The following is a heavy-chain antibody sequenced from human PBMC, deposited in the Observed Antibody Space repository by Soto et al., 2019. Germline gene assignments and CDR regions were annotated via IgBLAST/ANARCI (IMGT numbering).Heavy chain of an antibody. CDR3: ARDKKPFKRSPSIRKSYCGGMDL. J-gene: IGHJ6*01. V-gene: IGHV3-30-3*01. Sequence: GSLRLSCAASGFTFRTFAMHWVRQAPGKGLEWVAVISNDGSIKYFLDSVKGRFTISRDNSNNTLPLQMDSLRAEDTAVYYCARDKKPFKRSPSIRKSYCGGMDLWGQGTTVTV. D-gene: IGHD2-21*01. CDR1: GFTFRTFA. CDR2: ISNDGSIK.